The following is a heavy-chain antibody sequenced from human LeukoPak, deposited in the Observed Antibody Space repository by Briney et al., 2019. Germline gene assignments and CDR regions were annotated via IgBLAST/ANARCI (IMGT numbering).Heavy chain of an antibody. Sequence: PGGSLRLSCAASGSTFSSYAMHWVRQAPGKGLEWVAVISYDGSNKYYADSVKGRFTISRDNSKNTLYLQMNSLRAEDTAVYYCARDDILTGYYGVKFDYWGQGTLVTVSS. CDR3: ARDDILTGYYGVKFDY. J-gene: IGHJ4*02. CDR2: ISYDGSNK. D-gene: IGHD3-9*01. V-gene: IGHV3-30*04. CDR1: GSTFSSYA.